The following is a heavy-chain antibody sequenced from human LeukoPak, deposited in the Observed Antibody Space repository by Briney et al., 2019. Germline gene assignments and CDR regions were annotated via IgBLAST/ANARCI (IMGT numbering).Heavy chain of an antibody. J-gene: IGHJ6*02. V-gene: IGHV1-18*01. D-gene: IGHD3-3*01. CDR3: ARCPDDFWSGYHYGMDV. CDR2: TSAYNGNT. CDR1: GYTFTSYG. Sequence: ASVKVSCKASGYTFTSYGISWVRQAPGQGLEWMGWTSAYNGNTNYAQRLQGRVTMTTDTSTSTAYMELRSLRSDDTAVYYCARCPDDFWSGYHYGMDVWGQGTTVTVSS.